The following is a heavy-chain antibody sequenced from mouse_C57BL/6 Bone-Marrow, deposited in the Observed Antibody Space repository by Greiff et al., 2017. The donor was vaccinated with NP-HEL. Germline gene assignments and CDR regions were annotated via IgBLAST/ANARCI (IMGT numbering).Heavy chain of an antibody. CDR3: ARHSYYYGSSYNY. Sequence: EVKVVESGGDLVKPGGSLKLSCAASGFTFSSYGMSWVRQTPDKRLEWVATISSGGSYTYYPDSVKGRFTISRDNAKNTLYLQMSSLKSEDTAMYYCARHSYYYGSSYNYWGQGTTLTVSS. D-gene: IGHD1-1*01. CDR2: ISSGGSYT. CDR1: GFTFSSYG. J-gene: IGHJ2*01. V-gene: IGHV5-6*01.